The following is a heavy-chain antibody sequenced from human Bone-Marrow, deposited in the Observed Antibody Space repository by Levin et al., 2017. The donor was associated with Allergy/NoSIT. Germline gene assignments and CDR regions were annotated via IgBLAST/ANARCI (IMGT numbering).Heavy chain of an antibody. V-gene: IGHV4-61*08. CDR2: IYYSGST. J-gene: IGHJ4*02. CDR1: GGSVSSGGYY. CDR3: AREGHYGDYFDY. D-gene: IGHD4-17*01. Sequence: GSLRLSCTVSGGSVSSGGYYWSWIRQPPGKGLEWIGYIYYSGSTNYNPSLKSRVTISVDTSKNQFSLKLTSVTAADTAGYYCAREGHYGDYFDYWGQGTLVTVSS.